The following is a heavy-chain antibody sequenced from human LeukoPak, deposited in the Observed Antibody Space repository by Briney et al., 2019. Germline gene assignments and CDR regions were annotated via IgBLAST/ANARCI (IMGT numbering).Heavy chain of an antibody. V-gene: IGHV4-59*08. CDR3: ARHSEAKRIDY. CDR2: IYYSGST. Sequence: SETLSLTCTVSGGSISSYYWSWIRQPPGKGLEWIGYIYYSGSTNYNPSLKSRVTISVDTSKNQFSLKLSSVTAADTAVYYCARHSEAKRIDYWGQGTLVTVSS. J-gene: IGHJ4*02. CDR1: GGSISSYY. D-gene: IGHD1-14*01.